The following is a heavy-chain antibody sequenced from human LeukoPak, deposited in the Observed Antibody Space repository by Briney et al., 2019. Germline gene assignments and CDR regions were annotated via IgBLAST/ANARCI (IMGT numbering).Heavy chain of an antibody. CDR2: IGGRGGST. D-gene: IGHD6-13*01. CDR3: AKDSSSWYQGDFFNC. CDR1: GFTFSSYA. V-gene: IGHV3-23*01. Sequence: TGGSLRLSCAASGFTFSSYAMSWVRQAPGKGLEWVSTIGGRGGSTYYADSVKGRFTISRDNSKNTLYLQMNSLRAEDTAVYYCAKDSSSWYQGDFFNCWGQGTLVTVSS. J-gene: IGHJ4*02.